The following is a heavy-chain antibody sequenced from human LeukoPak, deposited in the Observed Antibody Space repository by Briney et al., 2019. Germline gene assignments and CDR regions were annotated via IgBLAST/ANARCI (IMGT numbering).Heavy chain of an antibody. CDR1: GGSISSSSYY. J-gene: IGHJ4*02. CDR3: AREGYGGNLYYFDY. V-gene: IGHV4-39*07. CDR2: IYYSGST. D-gene: IGHD4-23*01. Sequence: SETLSLTCTVSGGSISSSSYYWGWIRQPPGKGLEWIGSIYYSGSTYYNPSLKSRVTISVDTSKNQFSLKLSSVTAADTAVYYCAREGYGGNLYYFDYWGQGTLVTVSS.